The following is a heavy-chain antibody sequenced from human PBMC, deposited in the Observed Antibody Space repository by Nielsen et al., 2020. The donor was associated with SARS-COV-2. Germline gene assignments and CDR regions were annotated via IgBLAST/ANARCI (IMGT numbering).Heavy chain of an antibody. CDR2: INRNGGST. CDR3: ARGVGPLYYYYMDV. CDR1: GFTFDDYG. D-gene: IGHD3-16*01. J-gene: IGHJ6*03. V-gene: IGHV3-20*01. Sequence: GGSLRLSCAASGFTFDDYGMSWVRQAPGKGLEWVSGINRNGGSTGYADSVKGRFTISRDNAKNSLYLQMNSLRAEDTALYHCARGVGPLYYYYMDVWGKGTTVTVSS.